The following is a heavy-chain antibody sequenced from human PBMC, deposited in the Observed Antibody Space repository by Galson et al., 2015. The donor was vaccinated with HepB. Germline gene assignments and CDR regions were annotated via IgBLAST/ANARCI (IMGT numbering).Heavy chain of an antibody. D-gene: IGHD5-24*01. Sequence: SVKVSCKASGYTFTRYGISWVRQVPGQGLEWMGWITAYNGNANYAQNLQGRVTMTTDTSTSTAYMELRSLRSDDTAVYYCASGGMATIGGPTFDYWGQGTLVTVSS. J-gene: IGHJ4*02. CDR1: GYTFTRYG. V-gene: IGHV1-18*01. CDR3: ASGGMATIGGPTFDY. CDR2: ITAYNGNA.